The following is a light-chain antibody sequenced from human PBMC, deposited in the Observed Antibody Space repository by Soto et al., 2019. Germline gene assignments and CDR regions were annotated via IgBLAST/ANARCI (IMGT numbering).Light chain of an antibody. CDR2: YNN. CDR1: RSNIGAGFD. V-gene: IGLV1-40*01. J-gene: IGLJ2*01. CDR3: QSYDGSLSGPVV. Sequence: QSVLTQPHSLSGAPGQRVTISCTGTRSNIGAGFDVHWYQQLPGTAPKLLIYYNNNRPSGVPDRFSGSKSGTSASLAITGLQAEDEADYYCQSYDGSLSGPVVFGGGTKLTVL.